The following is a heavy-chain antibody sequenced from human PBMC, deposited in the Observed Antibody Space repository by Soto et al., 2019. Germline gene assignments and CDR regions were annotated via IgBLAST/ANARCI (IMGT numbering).Heavy chain of an antibody. CDR1: GFTFSSFA. CDR3: AKGLGELSPESYDY. D-gene: IGHD3-16*02. V-gene: IGHV3-30*18. CDR2: ISYDGTNQ. Sequence: QVQLVESGGAVVQPGRSLRLSCAASGFTFSSFAMHWVRQAPGKGLGWVAFISYDGTNQYHADSVKGRFTISRDNSKNTLFLQMNSLRAEDTAVYYCAKGLGELSPESYDYWGQGTLVTVSS. J-gene: IGHJ4*02.